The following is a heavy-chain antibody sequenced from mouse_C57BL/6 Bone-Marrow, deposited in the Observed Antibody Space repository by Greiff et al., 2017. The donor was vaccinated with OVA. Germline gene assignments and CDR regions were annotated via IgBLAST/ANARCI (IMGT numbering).Heavy chain of an antibody. CDR3: ASVTLDSSGWFAY. CDR1: GYTFTDYN. J-gene: IGHJ3*01. Sequence: VQLQQSGPELVKPGASVTIPCTASGYTFTDYNMDWVKQSHGKSLEWIGDINPNNGGTIYNQKFKGKATLTVDKSSSTAYMELRSLTSEDTAVYYCASVTLDSSGWFAYWGQGTLVTVSA. V-gene: IGHV1-18*01. CDR2: INPNNGGT. D-gene: IGHD3-2*02.